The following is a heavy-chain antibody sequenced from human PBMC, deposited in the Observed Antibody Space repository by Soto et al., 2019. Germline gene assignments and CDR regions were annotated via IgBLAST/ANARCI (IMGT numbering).Heavy chain of an antibody. J-gene: IGHJ3*02. CDR3: ASGGFVWDAFDI. CDR1: GFTFSSYW. V-gene: IGHV3-7*01. Sequence: PGGSLRLSCAASGFTFSSYWMSWVRQAPGKGLEWVANIKQDGSEKYYVDSVKGQFTISRDNAKNSLYLQMNSLRAEDTAVYYCASGGFVWDAFDIWGQGTMVTVSS. D-gene: IGHD3-16*01. CDR2: IKQDGSEK.